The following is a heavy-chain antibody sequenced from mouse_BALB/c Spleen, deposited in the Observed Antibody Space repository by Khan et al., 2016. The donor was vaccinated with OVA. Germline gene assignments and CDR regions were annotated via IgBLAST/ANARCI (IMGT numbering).Heavy chain of an antibody. D-gene: IGHD1-1*01. CDR1: GYTFINYW. CDR2: INPSTGYT. Sequence: QVQLKESGAELAKPGASVKMSCKASGYTFINYWILWVKQRPGQGLEWIGYINPSTGYTEYNQNFKDKATLTADKSSSTAYMQLSSLTSEDSAVYYGARRGLRWDFDYWGQGTTLKVSS. CDR3: ARRGLRWDFDY. V-gene: IGHV1-7*01. J-gene: IGHJ2*01.